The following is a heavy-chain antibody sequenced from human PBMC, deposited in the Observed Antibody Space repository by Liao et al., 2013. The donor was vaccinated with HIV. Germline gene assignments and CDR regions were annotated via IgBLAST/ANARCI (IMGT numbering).Heavy chain of an antibody. CDR1: GGSISSGNYY. Sequence: QVQLQESGPGLVKPSQTLSLTCTVSGGSISSGNYYWSWIRQPAGKGLEWIGHIYTSGSTKYNPSLKSRVTISLDASKNHFSLKLRSVTAADTAVYYCAREGEYSGYASGALDFWGQGTMVTVSS. V-gene: IGHV4-61*02. CDR2: IYTSGST. CDR3: AREGEYSGYASGALDF. J-gene: IGHJ3*01. D-gene: IGHD5-12*01.